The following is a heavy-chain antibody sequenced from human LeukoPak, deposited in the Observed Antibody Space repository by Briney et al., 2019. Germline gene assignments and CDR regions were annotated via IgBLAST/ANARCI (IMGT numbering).Heavy chain of an antibody. CDR2: IDTAGDT. D-gene: IGHD2-21*02. CDR3: ERGGRGYCGGDCPIDY. CDR1: GFTFSSYD. Sequence: GGSLRLSCAASGFTFSSYDIHWVRQATGKGLEWVSTIDTAGDTYYPGSVKGRFTISRENAKNSLYLQMNSLRAGDTAVYYCERGGRGYCGGDCPIDYWGQGTLVTVSS. J-gene: IGHJ4*02. V-gene: IGHV3-13*01.